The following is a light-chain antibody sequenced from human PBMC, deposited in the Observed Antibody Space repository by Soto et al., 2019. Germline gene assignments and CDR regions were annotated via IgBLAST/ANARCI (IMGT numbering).Light chain of an antibody. Sequence: DIQMTQSPSSLSASVGDRVTITCRASQTLSFYLNWYQHKPGQAPQLLIYAASSLQTGVPSRLRGSGYGTDFTLTISSLQPGDFATYYCQQSYTTPRTFGQGTKLEI. CDR2: AAS. CDR1: QTLSFY. V-gene: IGKV1-39*01. CDR3: QQSYTTPRT. J-gene: IGKJ2*01.